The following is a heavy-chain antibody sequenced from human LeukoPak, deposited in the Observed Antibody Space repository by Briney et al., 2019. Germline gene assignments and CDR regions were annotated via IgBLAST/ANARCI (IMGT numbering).Heavy chain of an antibody. CDR1: GGSFSGYY. Sequence: SETLSLTCAVYGGSFSGYYWSWIRQPPGKGLEWIGEINHRGSTNYNPSLKSRVTVSVDTSKNQFSLKLSSVTAADTAVYYCASGELRIAAAAKEGYFDYWGQGTLVTVSS. CDR2: INHRGST. D-gene: IGHD6-13*01. J-gene: IGHJ4*02. CDR3: ASGELRIAAAAKEGYFDY. V-gene: IGHV4-34*01.